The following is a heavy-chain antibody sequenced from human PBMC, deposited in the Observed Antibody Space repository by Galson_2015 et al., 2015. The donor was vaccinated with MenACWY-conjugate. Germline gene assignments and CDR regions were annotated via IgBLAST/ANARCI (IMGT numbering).Heavy chain of an antibody. CDR2: IKGDGSEI. CDR1: GFTFGNYW. J-gene: IGHJ4*02. CDR3: ARENTHNYAYAIDY. V-gene: IGHV3-7*03. D-gene: IGHD3-16*01. Sequence: SLRLSCAASGFTFGNYWMTWVRQAPGKGLEWVANIKGDGSEIWYVDSVKGRFTISRDNARYSLYLQMNALRAEDTAVYYCARENTHNYAYAIDYGGQGILVSVSS.